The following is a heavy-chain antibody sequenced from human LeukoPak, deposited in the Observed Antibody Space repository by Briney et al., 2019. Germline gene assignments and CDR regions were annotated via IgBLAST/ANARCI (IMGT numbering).Heavy chain of an antibody. CDR3: AKTAVTPVPQHLDS. J-gene: IGHJ4*02. D-gene: IGHD4-11*01. CDR1: GFTFSSYS. V-gene: IGHV3-48*01. CDR2: ISSSSSTI. Sequence: GGSLRLSCAASGFTFSSYSMNWVRQAPGKGLEWVSYISSSSSTIYYADSVKGRFTISRDNAKNSLYLQMNSLKTEDTAVYFCAKTAVTPVPQHLDSWGQGTLVTVSS.